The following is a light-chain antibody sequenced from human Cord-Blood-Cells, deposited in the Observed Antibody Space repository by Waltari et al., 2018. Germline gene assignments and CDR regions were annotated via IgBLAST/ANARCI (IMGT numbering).Light chain of an antibody. Sequence: QSVLTQPPSASGTPGQRVTISCSGSSPNLGRTYVYWYQQLPGTAPKLLIYRNNQRPSGVPDRFSGSKSGTSASLAISGLRSEDEADYYCAAWDDSLSGVVFGGGTKLTVL. CDR1: SPNLGRTY. CDR2: RNN. J-gene: IGLJ2*01. V-gene: IGLV1-47*01. CDR3: AAWDDSLSGVV.